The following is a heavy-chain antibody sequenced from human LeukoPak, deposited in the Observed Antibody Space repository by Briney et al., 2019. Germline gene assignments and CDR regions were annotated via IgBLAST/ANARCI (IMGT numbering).Heavy chain of an antibody. CDR3: ARVLWDSRGYPFDY. CDR2: ISTAGGTI. CDR1: GFTFSSYE. D-gene: IGHD3-22*01. Sequence: GGSLRLSCAASGFTFSSYEMNWVRQAPGKGLEWVSHISTAGGTIYYADSVKGRFTISRDNAKNSLYLQVNSLRAEDTAVYYCARVLWDSRGYPFDYWGQGTLVTVSS. V-gene: IGHV3-48*03. J-gene: IGHJ4*02.